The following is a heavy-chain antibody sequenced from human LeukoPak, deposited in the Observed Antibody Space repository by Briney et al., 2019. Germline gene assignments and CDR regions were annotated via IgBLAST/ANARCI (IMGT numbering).Heavy chain of an antibody. Sequence: PSETLSLTCTVSGGSISSYYWSWLRQPAGKGMEWIGRIYTSGSTNYNPSLTSRVTMSVDTSKNQFSLKLSSVTAADTAVYYCARNDYGDYGGPAEYFQHWGQGTLVTVSS. J-gene: IGHJ1*01. CDR1: GGSISSYY. D-gene: IGHD4-17*01. CDR3: ARNDYGDYGGPAEYFQH. CDR2: IYTSGST. V-gene: IGHV4-4*07.